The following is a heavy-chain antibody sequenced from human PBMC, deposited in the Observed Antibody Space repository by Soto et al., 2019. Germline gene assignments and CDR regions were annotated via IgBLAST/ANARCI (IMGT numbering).Heavy chain of an antibody. J-gene: IGHJ5*02. V-gene: IGHV1-18*01. CDR2: ISAYNGNT. CDR1: GYTFTSYG. D-gene: IGHD3-10*01. CDR3: ARLVGYGSGSYYSAYNWFDP. Sequence: ASVKVSCKASGYTFTSYGISWVRQAPGQGLEWMGWISAYNGNTNYAQKLQGRVTMTTDTSTSTAYMELRSLRSDDTAVYYCARLVGYGSGSYYSAYNWFDPWSQGTLVTVSS.